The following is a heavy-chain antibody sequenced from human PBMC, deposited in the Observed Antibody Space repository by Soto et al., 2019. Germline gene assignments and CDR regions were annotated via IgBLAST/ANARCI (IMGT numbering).Heavy chain of an antibody. J-gene: IGHJ4*02. V-gene: IGHV4-61*01. CDR2: IYYSGST. CDR3: ARDGVAVAGIVY. CDR1: GGSVSSGSYY. D-gene: IGHD6-19*01. Sequence: PSETLSLTCTVSGGSVSSGSYYWSWIRQPPGKGLEWIGYIYYSGSTNYNPSLKSRVTISVDTSKNQFSLKLSSVTAADTAVYYCARDGVAVAGIVYWGQGTLVTAPQ.